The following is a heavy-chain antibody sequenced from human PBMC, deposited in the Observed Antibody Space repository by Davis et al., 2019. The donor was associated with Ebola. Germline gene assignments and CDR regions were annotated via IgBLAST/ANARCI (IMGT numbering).Heavy chain of an antibody. J-gene: IGHJ5*02. Sequence: ASVKVSCKASGYTFTSYAMHWVRQAPGQRLEWMGWISAYNGNTNYAQKLQGRVTMTTDTSTSTAYMELRSLRSDDTAVYYCARTYYYDSSALTGHVGFDPWGQGTLVTVSS. CDR3: ARTYYYDSSALTGHVGFDP. CDR1: GYTFTSYA. D-gene: IGHD3-22*01. V-gene: IGHV1-18*01. CDR2: ISAYNGNT.